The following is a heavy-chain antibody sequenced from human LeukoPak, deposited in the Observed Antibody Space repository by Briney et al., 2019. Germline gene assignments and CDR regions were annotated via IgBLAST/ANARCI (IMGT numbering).Heavy chain of an antibody. V-gene: IGHV3-48*01. CDR2: ISTSSNTI. Sequence: AGSLRLSCAASGFTFSSYSMNWVRQAPGKGLEWVSFISTSSNTIYYADSVKGRSTVSRDNAKNSLSLQMNSLRAEDTAVYYCARVRTGYYFDYWGQGTLVTVSS. J-gene: IGHJ4*02. CDR3: ARVRTGYYFDY. CDR1: GFTFSSYS. D-gene: IGHD1-14*01.